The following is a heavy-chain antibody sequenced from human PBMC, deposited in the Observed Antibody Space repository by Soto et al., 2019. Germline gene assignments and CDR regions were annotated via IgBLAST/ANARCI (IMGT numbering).Heavy chain of an antibody. CDR1: GGSISSADYY. CDR3: ARDRGSTWMYKWFDP. J-gene: IGHJ5*02. V-gene: IGHV4-30-4*01. Sequence: PSETLSLTCTVSGGSISSADYYWSWIRRPPGKGLVWIGHIYYSGSTYYNPSVKSRVIMSVDTSKNQFSLTLSFVTAADTAMYFCARDRGSTWMYKWFDPWGQGTQVTVSS. D-gene: IGHD6-13*01. CDR2: IYYSGST.